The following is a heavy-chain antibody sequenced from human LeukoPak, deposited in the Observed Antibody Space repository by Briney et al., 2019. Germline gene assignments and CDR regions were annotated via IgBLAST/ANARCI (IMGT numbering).Heavy chain of an antibody. V-gene: IGHV3-30*02. CDR1: GFTFSSYG. CDR2: IRYDGSNK. D-gene: IGHD3-22*01. J-gene: IGHJ3*02. Sequence: GGSLRLSCAASGFTFSSYGMHWVRQAPGKGLEWVAFIRYDGSNKYYADSVKGRFTISRDNSKNTLYLQMNSLRAEDTAVYYCAKDLAGSGYYPDAFDIWGQGTMVTVSS. CDR3: AKDLAGSGYYPDAFDI.